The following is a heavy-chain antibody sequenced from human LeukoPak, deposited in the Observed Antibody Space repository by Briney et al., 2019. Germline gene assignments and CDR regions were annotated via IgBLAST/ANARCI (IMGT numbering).Heavy chain of an antibody. J-gene: IGHJ4*02. V-gene: IGHV3-23*01. CDR2: ISGSGGST. CDR1: GFTFSSYA. CDR3: AKYYYDSSGLFDY. D-gene: IGHD3-22*01. Sequence: GGSLRFSCAASGFTFSSYAMSWVRQAPGKGLEWVSAISGSGGSTYYADSVKGRFTISRDNFKNTLYLQMNSLRAEDTAVYYCAKYYYDSSGLFDYWGQGTLVTVSS.